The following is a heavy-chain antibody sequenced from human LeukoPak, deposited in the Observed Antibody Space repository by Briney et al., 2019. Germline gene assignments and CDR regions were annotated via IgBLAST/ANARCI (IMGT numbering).Heavy chain of an antibody. V-gene: IGHV3-23*01. CDR2: ISGSDGAT. CDR3: SRHRLHVLGRGDF. CDR1: GYTFSNVA. D-gene: IGHD3-10*02. Sequence: GGSLRLSYVASGYTFSNVAMTWGREAPGEGVEWGADISGSDGATHYADSVKGRFTLSRDNSMNTLYLQLNNLRAEDTAVYYCSRHRLHVLGRGDFWGQGTLVTVSS. J-gene: IGHJ4*02.